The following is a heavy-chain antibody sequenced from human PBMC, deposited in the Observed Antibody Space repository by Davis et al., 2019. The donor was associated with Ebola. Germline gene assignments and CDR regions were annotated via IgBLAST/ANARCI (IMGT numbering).Heavy chain of an antibody. Sequence: HSQTLSLTCAISGDSVSSNSAAWNWIRQSPSRGLEWLGRTYYRSKWYNDYAVSVKSRITINPDTSKNQFSLQLNSVTPEDTAVYYCARDVPIVVVVPGAFDIWGQGTMVTVSS. CDR1: GDSVSSNSAA. V-gene: IGHV6-1*01. CDR2: TYYRSKWYN. J-gene: IGHJ3*02. D-gene: IGHD2-15*01. CDR3: ARDVPIVVVVPGAFDI.